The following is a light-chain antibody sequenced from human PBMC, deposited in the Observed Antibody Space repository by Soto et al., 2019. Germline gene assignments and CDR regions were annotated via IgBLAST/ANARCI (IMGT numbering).Light chain of an antibody. V-gene: IGKV3-20*01. CDR1: QSVSSSY. CDR2: GAS. CDR3: QQYDNSPLT. J-gene: IGKJ4*01. Sequence: IVLTQSPGTLSLSPGERAALSCRASQSVSSSYLAWYQQKPGQAPRLLIYGASNRATGIPDRFSGSGSGTDFTLTISRLEPEDFAVYYCQQYDNSPLTFGGGTKVDI.